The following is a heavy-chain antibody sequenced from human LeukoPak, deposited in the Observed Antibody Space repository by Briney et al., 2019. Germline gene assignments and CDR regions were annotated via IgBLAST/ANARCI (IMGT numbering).Heavy chain of an antibody. CDR3: AAAYCSTTACSPLAY. CDR2: ISYDSSNK. J-gene: IGHJ4*02. D-gene: IGHD2-2*01. Sequence: GGSLRLSCTASGFTFSSYFMSWVRQAPGKGLEWVAVISYDSSNKYYADSVKGRFTISRDNSQNTLYLETNSLRVEDTAMFHCAAAYCSTTACSPLAYWGQGILVTVSS. CDR1: GFTFSSYF. V-gene: IGHV3-30*03.